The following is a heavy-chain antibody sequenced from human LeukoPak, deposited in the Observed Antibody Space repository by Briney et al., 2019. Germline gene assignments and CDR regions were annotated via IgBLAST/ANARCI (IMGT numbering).Heavy chain of an antibody. CDR2: IYYSGST. J-gene: IGHJ3*02. V-gene: IGHV4-59*01. CDR1: GGSISSYY. D-gene: IGHD6-13*01. CDR3: ARSGSWTIDAFDI. Sequence: SETLSLTCTVSGGSISSYYWSWIRQPPGKGLEWIGYIYYSGSTNYNPSLKSRVTISVDTSKNQFSLKLSSVTAADTAVYYCARSGSWTIDAFDIWGQGTMVTVSS.